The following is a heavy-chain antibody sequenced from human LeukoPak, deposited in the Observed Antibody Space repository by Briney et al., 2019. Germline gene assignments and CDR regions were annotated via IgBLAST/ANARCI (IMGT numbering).Heavy chain of an antibody. CDR2: INSDGSST. CDR3: AREDGSGWYVNAGFIDY. J-gene: IGHJ4*02. V-gene: IGHV3-74*01. Sequence: PGGSLRLSCAASGFTFSSYWMHWVRQAPRKGLVWVSRINSDGSSTSYADSVKGRFTIFRDKAKHTLYLQMNSLRAEDTAVYYCAREDGSGWYVNAGFIDYWGQGTLVTVSS. CDR1: GFTFSSYW. D-gene: IGHD6-19*01.